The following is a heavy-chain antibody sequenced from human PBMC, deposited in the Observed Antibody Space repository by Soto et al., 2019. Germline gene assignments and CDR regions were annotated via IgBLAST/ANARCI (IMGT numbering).Heavy chain of an antibody. V-gene: IGHV4-59*01. CDR2: IYYSGST. CDR1: GGSISSYY. Sequence: PSETLSLTCTVSGGSISSYYWSWIRQPPGKGLEWIGYIYYSGSTNYNPSLKSRVTISVDTSKNQFSLKLSSVTAADTAVYYCARGDGYDSSAFDIWGQGTMVTVS. J-gene: IGHJ3*02. D-gene: IGHD5-12*01. CDR3: ARGDGYDSSAFDI.